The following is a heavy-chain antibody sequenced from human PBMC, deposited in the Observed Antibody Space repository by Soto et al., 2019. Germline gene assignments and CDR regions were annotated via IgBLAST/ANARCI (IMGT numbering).Heavy chain of an antibody. CDR3: AKDRIVATMTLSFDY. D-gene: IGHD5-12*01. CDR1: GFTFSSHA. CDR2: ISGSGGST. V-gene: IGHV3-23*01. Sequence: EVQLLESGGGLVQPGGSLRLSCAASGFTFSSHAMSWFRQAPGKGLEWVSAISGSGGSTYYADSVKGRFTISRDNSKNTLYLQMNSLRAEDTAVYYCAKDRIVATMTLSFDYWGQGTLVTVSS. J-gene: IGHJ4*02.